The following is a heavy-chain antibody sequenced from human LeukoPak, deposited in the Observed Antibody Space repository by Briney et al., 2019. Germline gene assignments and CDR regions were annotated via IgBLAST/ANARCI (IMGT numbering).Heavy chain of an antibody. Sequence: GGSLRLSCAASGFTISGFWMHWVRQVPGGGRVCVARMNRAGTTINYADSVKGPFTISRDNVRNTLHLQMNNLSLEDTAVYFCIREVQVRASASLGLWGRGTLVTVS. D-gene: IGHD1-1*01. CDR3: IREVQVRASASLGL. CDR1: GFTISGFW. V-gene: IGHV3-74*01. J-gene: IGHJ4*01. CDR2: MNRAGTTI.